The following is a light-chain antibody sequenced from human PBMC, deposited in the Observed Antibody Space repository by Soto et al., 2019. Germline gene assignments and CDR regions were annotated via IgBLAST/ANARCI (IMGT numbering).Light chain of an antibody. CDR1: GSDVGAYNY. CDR3: SSYTGSSTI. V-gene: IGLV2-14*01. CDR2: DVN. J-gene: IGLJ2*01. Sequence: QSVLTQPASVSGSPGQSITISCTGTGSDVGAYNYVSWYQQRPGKAPKLMIFDVNNRPSGVSDRFSASKSGNTASLSISGLQAEDEADYYCSSYTGSSTIFGGGTQLTVL.